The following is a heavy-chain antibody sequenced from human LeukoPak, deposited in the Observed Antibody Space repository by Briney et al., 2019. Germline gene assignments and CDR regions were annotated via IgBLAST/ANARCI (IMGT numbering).Heavy chain of an antibody. CDR2: INHSGST. D-gene: IGHD4-11*01. CDR1: GGSVSSSSYY. Sequence: SETLSLTCTVSGGSVSSSSYYWSWIRQPPGKGLEWIGEINHSGSTNYNPSLKSRVTISVDTSKNQFSLKLSSVTAADTAVYYCATQMTTVTPIDYWGQGTLVTVSS. V-gene: IGHV4-39*01. J-gene: IGHJ4*02. CDR3: ATQMTTVTPIDY.